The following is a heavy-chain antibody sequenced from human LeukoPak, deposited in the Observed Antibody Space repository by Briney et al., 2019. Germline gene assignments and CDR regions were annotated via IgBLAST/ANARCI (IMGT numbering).Heavy chain of an antibody. CDR3: ARVAYYSYGMDL. Sequence: GGSLRLSCAASGFTFSSYWMSWVRQAPGQGLEWRANIKQDGSEKYYVDSVKGRFTLSRDNAKTSLYLQMNSLRAEDTAVYYCARVAYYSYGMDLWGPGATVTVSS. CDR2: IKQDGSEK. D-gene: IGHD2-21*01. CDR1: GFTFSSYW. J-gene: IGHJ6*02. V-gene: IGHV3-7*01.